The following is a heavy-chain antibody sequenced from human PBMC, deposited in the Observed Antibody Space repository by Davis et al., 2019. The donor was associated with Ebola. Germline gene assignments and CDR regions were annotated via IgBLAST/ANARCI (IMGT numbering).Heavy chain of an antibody. V-gene: IGHV3-53*04. CDR3: ARGLGYYYYGMDV. CDR2: IYSGGST. J-gene: IGHJ6*02. Sequence: GESLEIACAASGFTVSSNYMSWVRQAPGKGLEWVSVIYSGGSTYYADSVKGRFTISRHNSKNTLYLQMNSLRAEDTAVYYCARGLGYYYYGMDVWGQGTTVTVSS. CDR1: GFTVSSNY.